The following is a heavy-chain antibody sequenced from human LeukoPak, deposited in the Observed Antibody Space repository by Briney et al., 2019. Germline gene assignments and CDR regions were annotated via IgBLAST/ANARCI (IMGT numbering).Heavy chain of an antibody. Sequence: GGSLRPSCAASGFTFSSYAMSWVRQAPGKGLEWVSAISGSGGSTYYADSVKGRFAISRNNSKNTLYLQMNSLRAEDTAVYYCARDRGSSGWYYFDYWGQGTLVTVSS. V-gene: IGHV3-23*01. J-gene: IGHJ4*02. CDR3: ARDRGSSGWYYFDY. D-gene: IGHD6-19*01. CDR1: GFTFSSYA. CDR2: ISGSGGST.